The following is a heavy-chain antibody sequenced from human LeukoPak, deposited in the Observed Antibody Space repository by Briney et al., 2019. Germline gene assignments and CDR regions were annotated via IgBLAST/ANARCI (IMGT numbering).Heavy chain of an antibody. CDR1: GYSFSNCW. Sequence: GESLKISCKASGYSFSNCWIGWVRQMPGKGLELMGIIYPGDSDSRYSPSFQGQVTISADKSFSTAYLQWSSLKASDTAMYYCARGLMIRGDRWFDPWGQGTLVTVSS. CDR2: IYPGDSDS. CDR3: ARGLMIRGDRWFDP. D-gene: IGHD3-10*01. V-gene: IGHV5-51*01. J-gene: IGHJ5*02.